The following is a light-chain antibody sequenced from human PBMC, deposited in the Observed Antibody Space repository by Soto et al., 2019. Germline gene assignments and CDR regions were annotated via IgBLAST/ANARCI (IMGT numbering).Light chain of an antibody. CDR3: SSYTSTSTLYV. V-gene: IGLV2-14*03. CDR2: DVS. J-gene: IGLJ1*01. CDR1: SSDIGGYNY. Sequence: QSALTQRASVSGSPGQSITISCTGTSSDIGGYNYVSWYQQLPGKVPKLIIYDVSNRPSGVSDRFSGSKSGNAASLTISGLQAEDEAAYYCSSYTSTSTLYVFGTGTKVTVL.